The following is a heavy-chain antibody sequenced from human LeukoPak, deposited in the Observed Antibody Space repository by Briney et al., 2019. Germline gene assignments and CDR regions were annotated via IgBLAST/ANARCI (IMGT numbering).Heavy chain of an antibody. CDR1: GFTFSSYS. Sequence: GGSLRLSCAASGFTFSSYSMIWVRQAPGKGLEWVSSISSSSSYIYYADSVKGRFTISRDNAKNSLYLQMNSLRAEDTAVYYCAREPFWSGYLYDAFDIWGQGTMVTVSS. J-gene: IGHJ3*02. CDR2: ISSSSSYI. V-gene: IGHV3-21*01. D-gene: IGHD3-3*01. CDR3: AREPFWSGYLYDAFDI.